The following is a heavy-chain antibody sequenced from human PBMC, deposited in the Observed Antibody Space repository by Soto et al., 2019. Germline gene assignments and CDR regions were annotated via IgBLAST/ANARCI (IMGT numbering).Heavy chain of an antibody. Sequence: EVQLVESGGGLVQPGGSLRLSCAASGFTFSSYSMNWVRQAPGKGLEWVSYISSSSSTIYYADSVKGRFTISRDNAKNSLYLQMNSLRHEDTAVYYCARDDSRYDYVWGSYRSTDYWGQGTLVTVSS. CDR2: ISSSSSTI. D-gene: IGHD3-16*02. CDR3: ARDDSRYDYVWGSYRSTDY. CDR1: GFTFSSYS. J-gene: IGHJ4*02. V-gene: IGHV3-48*02.